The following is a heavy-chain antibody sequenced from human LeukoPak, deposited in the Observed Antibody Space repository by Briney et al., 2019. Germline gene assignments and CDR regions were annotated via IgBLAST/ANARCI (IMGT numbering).Heavy chain of an antibody. D-gene: IGHD4-23*01. CDR2: IYHSGST. CDR1: GGSISSGGYY. V-gene: IGHV4-30-2*01. Sequence: KPSETLSLTCTVSGGSISSGGYYWSWIRQPPGKGLEWIGYIYHSGSTYYNPSLKSRVTTSVDRSKNQFSLKLSSVTAADTAVYYCARIRGLRVRWPVHDAFDIWGQGTMVTVSS. J-gene: IGHJ3*02. CDR3: ARIRGLRVRWPVHDAFDI.